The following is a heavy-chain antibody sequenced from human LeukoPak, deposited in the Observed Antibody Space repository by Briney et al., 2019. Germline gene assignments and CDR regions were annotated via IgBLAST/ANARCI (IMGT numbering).Heavy chain of an antibody. J-gene: IGHJ4*02. CDR2: IYHSGST. V-gene: IGHV4-30-2*01. D-gene: IGHD4-17*01. CDR1: GGSISSGGYS. CDR3: ARGADYGDYPFY. Sequence: KPSETLSLTCAVSGGSISSGGYSWSWIRQPPGKGLEWIGYIYHSGSTYYNPSLKSRVTISVDRSKNQFSLKLSSVTAADTAVYYCARGADYGDYPFYWGQGTLITVSS.